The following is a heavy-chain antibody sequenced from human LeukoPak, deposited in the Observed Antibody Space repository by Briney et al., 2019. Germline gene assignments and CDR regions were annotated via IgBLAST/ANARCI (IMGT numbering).Heavy chain of an antibody. J-gene: IGHJ4*02. CDR1: GFTFSTFA. CDR3: ARDYTGGWNDF. CDR2: ITGSGPYI. D-gene: IGHD7-27*01. Sequence: GGSLRLTCAASGFTFSTFAMHWVRLSPGKGLEWVSSITGSGPYILYADSVKRRFTISRDNTKNLLYLEMNSLRADDTAVYYCARDYTGGWNDFWGQGTLVTVSS. V-gene: IGHV3-21*06.